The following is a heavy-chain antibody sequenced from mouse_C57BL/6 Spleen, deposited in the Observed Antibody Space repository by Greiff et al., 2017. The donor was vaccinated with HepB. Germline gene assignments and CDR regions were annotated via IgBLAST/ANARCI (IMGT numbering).Heavy chain of an antibody. J-gene: IGHJ2*01. D-gene: IGHD2-4*01. CDR3: PVYYDYDVNYFDY. CDR1: GFTFSNYW. V-gene: IGHV6-3*01. Sequence: EVQVVESGGGLVQPGGSMKLSCVASGFTFSNYWMNWVRQSPEKGLEWVAQIRLKSDNYATHYAESVKGRFTISRDDSKSSVYLQMNNLRAEDTGIYYCPVYYDYDVNYFDYWGQGTTLTVSS. CDR2: IRLKSDNYAT.